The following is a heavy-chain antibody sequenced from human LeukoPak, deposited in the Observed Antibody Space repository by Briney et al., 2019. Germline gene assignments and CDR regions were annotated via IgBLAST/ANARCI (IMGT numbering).Heavy chain of an antibody. CDR2: IYYSGRT. D-gene: IGHD2-8*01. J-gene: IGHJ2*01. Sequence: PSETLSLTCTVSGGSISSDYWSWIRQPPRKGLEWIVFIYYSGRTNSNTSLKSRVTISVDTSKNQYSLMLSSVTAADTAVYYCARGSSLYAGVDLWGRGTLVTVSS. V-gene: IGHV4-59*01. CDR3: ARGSSLYAGVDL. CDR1: GGSISSDY.